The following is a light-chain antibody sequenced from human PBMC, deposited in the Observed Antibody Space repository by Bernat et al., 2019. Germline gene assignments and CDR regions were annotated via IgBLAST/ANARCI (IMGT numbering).Light chain of an antibody. Sequence: DIVMTQSPDSLAVSLGERATINCKSSQSVLYNSNNKNYLAWYQQKPGQPPKLLIYWASTRESGVPDRFSGSGSGTDFTLTISGLQAEDVAVYYCQQYYSTPRTFGQGTKLEIK. CDR2: WAS. V-gene: IGKV4-1*01. CDR3: QQYYSTPRT. CDR1: QSVLYNSNNKNY. J-gene: IGKJ2*01.